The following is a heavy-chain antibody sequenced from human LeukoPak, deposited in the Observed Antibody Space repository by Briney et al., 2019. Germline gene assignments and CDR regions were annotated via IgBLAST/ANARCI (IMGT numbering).Heavy chain of an antibody. D-gene: IGHD3-9*01. CDR2: IKQDGSEK. J-gene: IGHJ6*03. CDR3: AREGYDVLRYFDRKYLNYYYMDV. Sequence: PGGSLRLSCAASGFTFSSYWMSWVRQAPGKGLEWVANIKQDGSEKYYVDSVKGRFTISRDNAKNSLYLQMNSLRAEDTAVYYCAREGYDVLRYFDRKYLNYYYMDVWGKGTTVTVSS. CDR1: GFTFSSYW. V-gene: IGHV3-7*01.